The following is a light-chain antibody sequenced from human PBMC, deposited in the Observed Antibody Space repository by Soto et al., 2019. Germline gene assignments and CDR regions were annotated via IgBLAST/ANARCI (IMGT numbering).Light chain of an antibody. CDR2: GAS. CDR3: QQYDTSEA. CDR1: QRVSASH. Sequence: EIVLTQSPGTLSLSPGERPTLSSRAIQRVSASHLAWYQQKPGQAPRLVIYGASSRATGLPDRFSCPWAGTDFTLKIRRLEPDDFAVYSCQQYDTSEAFGQGHKGDI. V-gene: IGKV3-20*01. J-gene: IGKJ2*01.